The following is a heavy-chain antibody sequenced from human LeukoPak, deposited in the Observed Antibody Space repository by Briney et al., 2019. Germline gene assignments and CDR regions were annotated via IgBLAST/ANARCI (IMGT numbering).Heavy chain of an antibody. V-gene: IGHV4-4*09. D-gene: IGHD3-22*01. CDR1: GTSIITSY. CDR3: AKGFYDSRLNSNPFDF. CDR2: IDSSGHT. J-gene: IGHJ4*02. Sequence: PSENLSLTCTVSGTSIITSYWSWIRQFPGKGLEWIGFIDSSGHTDSNPSLSGRVTISVDTSKNQFFLRLTSVTAADTAVYYCAKGFYDSRLNSNPFDFWGRGTLVTVSS.